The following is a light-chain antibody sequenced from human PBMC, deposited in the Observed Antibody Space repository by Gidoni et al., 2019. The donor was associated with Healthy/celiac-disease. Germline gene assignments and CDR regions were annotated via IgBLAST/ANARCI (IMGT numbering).Light chain of an antibody. V-gene: IGKV3-11*01. CDR2: DAS. Sequence: EIVLIQSPATLSLSPGERATLSGRASQSVSSYLAWYQPKPGQAPRLLIYDASNRATGIPARFSGSGSGTDFTLTISSLEPEDFAVYYCQQRSNWPPYTFGQGTKLEIK. J-gene: IGKJ2*01. CDR3: QQRSNWPPYT. CDR1: QSVSSY.